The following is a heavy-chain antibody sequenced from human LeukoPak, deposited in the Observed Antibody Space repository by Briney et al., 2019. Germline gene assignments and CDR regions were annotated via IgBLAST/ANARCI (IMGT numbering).Heavy chain of an antibody. CDR3: ARDGGYCDGSSCYSDN. D-gene: IGHD2-15*01. V-gene: IGHV4-34*01. J-gene: IGHJ4*02. CDR1: VESFSGYY. Sequence: SDTLSLTCALYVESFSGYYWSCIRQSPGRWLEWIGEINHSGSTNYNPSLKSRLNISLETSKNHFSLKLNSVTDADTAVYYCARDGGYCDGSSCYSDNWGQGTLVTVSS. CDR2: INHSGST.